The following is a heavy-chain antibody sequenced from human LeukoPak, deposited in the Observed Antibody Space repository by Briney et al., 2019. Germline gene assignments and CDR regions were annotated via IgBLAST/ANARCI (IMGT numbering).Heavy chain of an antibody. V-gene: IGHV3-74*01. D-gene: IGHD2-15*01. CDR1: GFTFTTYW. Sequence: GGSLRLSCATSGFTFTTYWMHWVRQAPGKGLVWVSRINSDGSRTDYADSVKCRFTVSRDNAKNTLYLQMNSLRAEDTAVYYCARREGYCSGGTCYFDNWGQGTLVTVSS. CDR3: ARREGYCSGGTCYFDN. CDR2: INSDGSRT. J-gene: IGHJ4*02.